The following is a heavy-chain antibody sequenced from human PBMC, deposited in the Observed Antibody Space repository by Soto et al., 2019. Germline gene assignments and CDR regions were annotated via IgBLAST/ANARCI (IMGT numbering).Heavy chain of an antibody. CDR2: IYHSGST. Sequence: SQTLYLTCAVSAGSISSVGYSWSWIRQPPEKGMEWIGYIYHSGSTSYNQSLKSRVTISVDRSKNQFSLKLSSVTAADTAVYYCARAEAATGAFDIWGQATMVTVSS. CDR3: ARAEAATGAFDI. D-gene: IGHD2-15*01. CDR1: AGSISSVGYS. J-gene: IGHJ3*02. V-gene: IGHV4-30-2*01.